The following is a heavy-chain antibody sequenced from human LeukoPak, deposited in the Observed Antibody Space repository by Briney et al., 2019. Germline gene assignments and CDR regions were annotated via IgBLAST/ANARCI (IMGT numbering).Heavy chain of an antibody. D-gene: IGHD5-24*01. Sequence: SETLSLTCIVSGDSISSRYWGWIRQPPGKGLEWIGYIYYTGNANYNPSLKSRVTMSVDMSKNQFSLKMTSVTAADTAVYYCARDGRHDNNHWFDSWGQGTLVTVSA. CDR3: ARDGRHDNNHWFDS. V-gene: IGHV4-59*11. CDR1: GDSISSRY. J-gene: IGHJ5*01. CDR2: IYYTGNA.